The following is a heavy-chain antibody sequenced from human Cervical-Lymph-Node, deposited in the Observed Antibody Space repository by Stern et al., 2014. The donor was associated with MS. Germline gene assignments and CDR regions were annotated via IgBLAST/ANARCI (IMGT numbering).Heavy chain of an antibody. D-gene: IGHD5-18*01. CDR3: ARDAPMVTGSAFDI. CDR2: ISYDGSNK. J-gene: IGHJ3*02. CDR1: GFTFSSYA. Sequence: QVQLVESGGGVVQPGRSLRLSCAASGFTFSSYAMHWVRQAPGKGLEWVAVISYDGSNKYYADSVKGRFTISRDNSKNTLYLQMNSLRAEDTAVYYCARDAPMVTGSAFDIWGQGTMVTVSS. V-gene: IGHV3-30*01.